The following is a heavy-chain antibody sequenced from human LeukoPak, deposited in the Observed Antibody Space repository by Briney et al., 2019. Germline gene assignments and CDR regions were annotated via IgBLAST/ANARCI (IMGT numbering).Heavy chain of an antibody. CDR1: GFTFSSYA. D-gene: IGHD5-12*01. Sequence: PGASLRLSCAASGFTFSSYAMSWVRQAPGKGLEWVSAISGSGGSAYYADSVKGRFTISRDNSKNTLYLQMNSLRAEDTAVYYCAKGAAPVDIVATYYFDYWGQGTLVTVSS. V-gene: IGHV3-23*01. CDR2: ISGSGGSA. CDR3: AKGAAPVDIVATYYFDY. J-gene: IGHJ4*02.